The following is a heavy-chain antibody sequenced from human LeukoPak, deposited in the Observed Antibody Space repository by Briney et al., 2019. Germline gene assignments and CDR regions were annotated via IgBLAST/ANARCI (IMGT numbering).Heavy chain of an antibody. CDR2: MNPNSGNT. Sequence: ATVKVSCKASGYTFTSYDINWVRQATGQGLEWMGWMNPNSGNTGYAQKFQGRVTMTRNTSISTAYMELSSLRSEDTAVYYCARVPAHCGGDCYSDYWGQGTLVTVSS. CDR1: GYTFTSYD. J-gene: IGHJ4*02. CDR3: ARVPAHCGGDCYSDY. V-gene: IGHV1-8*01. D-gene: IGHD2-21*02.